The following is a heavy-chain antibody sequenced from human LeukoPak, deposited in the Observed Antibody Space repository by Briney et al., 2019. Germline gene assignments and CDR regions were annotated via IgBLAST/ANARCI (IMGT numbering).Heavy chain of an antibody. D-gene: IGHD6-13*01. Sequence: SETLSLTCTVSGGSISSTGYYWTWIRQPPGKGLEWMGYIYYTGSTSYNPSLKSRVTISMDTSKNQFSLKLSSVTAADTAVYYCAREAVAAAEVDYWGQGTLVTVSS. J-gene: IGHJ4*02. CDR1: GGSISSTGYY. CDR2: IYYTGST. V-gene: IGHV4-61*08. CDR3: AREAVAAAEVDY.